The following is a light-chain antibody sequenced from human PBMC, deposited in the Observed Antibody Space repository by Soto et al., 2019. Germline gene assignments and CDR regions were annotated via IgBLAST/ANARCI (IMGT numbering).Light chain of an antibody. CDR1: SSDVGGYNY. CDR2: EVS. Sequence: QSVLTQPPSASGSPGQSVTISCTGTSSDVGGYNYVSWYQQHPGKAPKLMIYEVSKRPSGVPDRFSGSKSGNTASLTVSGLQAEDEADYYCLSYAGSNNDVFGTGTKLTVL. J-gene: IGLJ1*01. V-gene: IGLV2-8*01. CDR3: LSYAGSNNDV.